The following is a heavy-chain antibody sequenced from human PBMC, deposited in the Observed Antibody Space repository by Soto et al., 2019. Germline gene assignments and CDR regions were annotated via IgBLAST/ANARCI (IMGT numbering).Heavy chain of an antibody. D-gene: IGHD3-22*01. CDR2: ISSSSSTI. CDR3: ASRGYYDSSGYKYFQH. J-gene: IGHJ1*01. Sequence: GGSLRLSCAASGFTFSSYSMNWVRQAPGKGLEWVSYISSSSSTIYYADSVKGRFTISRDNAKNSLYLQMNSLRDEDTAVYYCASRGYYDSSGYKYFQHWGQGXLVTVYS. V-gene: IGHV3-48*02. CDR1: GFTFSSYS.